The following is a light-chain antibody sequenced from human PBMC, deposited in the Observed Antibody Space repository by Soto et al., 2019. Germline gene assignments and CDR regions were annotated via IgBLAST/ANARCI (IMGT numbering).Light chain of an antibody. V-gene: IGKV1-39*01. CDR3: QQSYKTPLT. J-gene: IGKJ3*01. CDR2: AAS. Sequence: DIQMTQSPSSLSASVGDRVTITCLASQTISKYLNWYQRKPGKAPKLLIYAASTLQSGVPSRFSGSESGTEFTLTISSLQPEDFGDYICQQSYKTPLTFGPGTKVDIK. CDR1: QTISKY.